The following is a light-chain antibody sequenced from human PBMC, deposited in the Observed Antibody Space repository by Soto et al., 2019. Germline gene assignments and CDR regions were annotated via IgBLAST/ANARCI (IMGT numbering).Light chain of an antibody. Sequence: EIVLTQSPGTLSLSPGERATLSCRASQSVSSSYLAWYQQRPGQAPRLLIYGASSMAAGIPDRFSGSGSGTDFALTSARLDHEDFAVYYCQQYDSSPSFGPGTKVDIK. CDR3: QQYDSSPS. V-gene: IGKV3-20*01. CDR1: QSVSSSY. J-gene: IGKJ3*01. CDR2: GAS.